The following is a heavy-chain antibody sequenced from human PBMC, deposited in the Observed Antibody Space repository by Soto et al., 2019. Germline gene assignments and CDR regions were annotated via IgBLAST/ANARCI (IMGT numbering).Heavy chain of an antibody. CDR2: ISNSGST. J-gene: IGHJ4*02. Sequence: PSETLSLTCTVSGGSISSGGYYWSWIRQLPGKGLEWIGYISNSGSTYYNPSLKSRVTMSVDTSKNQFSLKLSSVTAADTAMYYCASPNWNYNYWGQRTLVTVSA. CDR3: ASPNWNYNY. CDR1: GGSISSGGYY. D-gene: IGHD1-7*01. V-gene: IGHV4-31*03.